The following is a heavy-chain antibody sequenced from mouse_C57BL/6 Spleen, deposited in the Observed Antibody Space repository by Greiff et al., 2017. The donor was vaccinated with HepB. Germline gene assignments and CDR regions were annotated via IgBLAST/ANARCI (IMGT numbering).Heavy chain of an antibody. D-gene: IGHD1-1*01. Sequence: VQLQQPGAELVKPGASVKMSCKASGYTFTSYWITWVKQRPGQGLEWIGDIYPGSGSTNYNEKFKSKATLTVDTSSSTAYMQLSSLTSEDSAVYYCARGGDYGKDWFAYWGQGTLVTVSA. J-gene: IGHJ3*01. CDR1: GYTFTSYW. CDR2: IYPGSGST. CDR3: ARGGDYGKDWFAY. V-gene: IGHV1-55*01.